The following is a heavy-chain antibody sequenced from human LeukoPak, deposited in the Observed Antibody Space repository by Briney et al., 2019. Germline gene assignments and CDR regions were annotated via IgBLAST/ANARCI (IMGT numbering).Heavy chain of an antibody. V-gene: IGHV7-4-1*02. Sequence: GASVKVSCKASGGTFSSYAISWVRQAPGQGLEWMGWINTNTGNPTYAQGFTGRFVFSLDTSVSTAYLQISSLKAEDTAVYYCARDRRRLSSSWFNWFDPWGQGTLVTVSS. CDR3: ARDRRRLSSSWFNWFDP. CDR1: GGTFSSYA. J-gene: IGHJ5*02. CDR2: INTNTGNP. D-gene: IGHD6-13*01.